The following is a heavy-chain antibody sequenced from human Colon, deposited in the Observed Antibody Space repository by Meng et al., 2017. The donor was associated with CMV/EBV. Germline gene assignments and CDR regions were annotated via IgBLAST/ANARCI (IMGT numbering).Heavy chain of an antibody. CDR1: GGSIGSREYF. J-gene: IGHJ5*02. CDR2: IYYSESF. CDR3: VRDTRDSSRWYQMGWFDP. Sequence: SETLSLTCSVSGGSIGSREYFWSWVRQPPGKGLEWIGYIYYSESFYYNPSLKSRVTISIDTSKNQFSLNLNSVTAADTAVYYCVRDTRDSSRWYQMGWFDPWGQGILVTVSS. V-gene: IGHV4-30-4*01. D-gene: IGHD6-13*01.